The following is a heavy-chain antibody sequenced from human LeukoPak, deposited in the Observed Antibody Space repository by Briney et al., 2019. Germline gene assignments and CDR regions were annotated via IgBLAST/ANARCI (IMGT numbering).Heavy chain of an antibody. CDR3: ARDPTTVTTVYYYYYMDV. CDR2: INSDGSST. CDR1: GFTFGSYW. Sequence: GGSLRLSCAASGFTFGSYWMHWVRQAPGKGLVWVSRINSDGSSTSYADSVKGRFTISRDNAKNTLYLQMNSLRAEDTAVYYCARDPTTVTTVYYYYYMDVWGKGTTVTVSS. J-gene: IGHJ6*03. V-gene: IGHV3-74*01. D-gene: IGHD4-11*01.